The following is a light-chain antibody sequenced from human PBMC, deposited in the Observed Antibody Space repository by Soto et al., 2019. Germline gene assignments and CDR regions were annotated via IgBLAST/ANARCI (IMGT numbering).Light chain of an antibody. Sequence: EIVLTQSPCTLSLSPGERSTLSCISSQSVTSTYLAWYQQKAGQAPRLLIYGASSRATGVPDRFSGNGSGTDFTLTITRLEPEDFALYYCQQYGDSPITFGQGTRLEIK. CDR2: GAS. CDR1: QSVTSTY. V-gene: IGKV3-20*01. J-gene: IGKJ5*01. CDR3: QQYGDSPIT.